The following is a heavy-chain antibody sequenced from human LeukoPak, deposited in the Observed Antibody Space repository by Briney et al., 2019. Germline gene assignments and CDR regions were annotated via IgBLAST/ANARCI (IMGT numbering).Heavy chain of an antibody. Sequence: SVKVSCKASGGTFSSYAISWVRQAPGQGLEWMGGIIPIFGTANYAQKFQGRVTITADESTSTAYMELSSLRSEDTAVYYCARAWELGDYFDYWGQGTLVTVSS. CDR1: GGTFSSYA. CDR2: IIPIFGTA. J-gene: IGHJ4*02. D-gene: IGHD7-27*01. V-gene: IGHV1-69*13. CDR3: ARAWELGDYFDY.